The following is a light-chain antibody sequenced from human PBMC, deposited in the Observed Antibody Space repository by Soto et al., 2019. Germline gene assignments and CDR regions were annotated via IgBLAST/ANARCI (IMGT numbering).Light chain of an antibody. Sequence: DIVMTQSPDSLAVSLGERATINCKSSQSIFYSSNNKNALAWFQQKPGQPPKMLIYWASTRESGVPDRFSGSGSGTDFTLTISSLQAEDVAVYYCQQYLNILSVGGGTKVDSK. J-gene: IGKJ4*01. CDR1: QSIFYSSNNKNA. CDR3: QQYLNILS. V-gene: IGKV4-1*01. CDR2: WAS.